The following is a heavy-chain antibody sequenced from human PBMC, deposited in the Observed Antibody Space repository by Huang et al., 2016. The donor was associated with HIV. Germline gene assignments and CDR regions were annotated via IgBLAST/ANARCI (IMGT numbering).Heavy chain of an antibody. CDR1: GGSFNNFG. CDR3: AKRGGAWGSPYAFDL. CDR2: IIRGFGTR. V-gene: IGHV1-69*13. Sequence: QVQLVQSGAEVRKHGSSVKFSCRVSGGSFNNFGINWVPPAPGQGLEWMRGIIRGFGTRNDAQRFKDRVTITADDTTGVVHLEVTSLRSDDTAVYFCAKRGGAWGSPYAFDLWGPGTMVTVSS. J-gene: IGHJ3*01. D-gene: IGHD3-16*01.